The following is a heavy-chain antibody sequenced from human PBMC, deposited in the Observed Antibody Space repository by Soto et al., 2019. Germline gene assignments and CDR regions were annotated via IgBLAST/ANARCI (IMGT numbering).Heavy chain of an antibody. D-gene: IGHD6-19*01. V-gene: IGHV4-59*01. J-gene: IGHJ4*02. CDR2: IYYGGST. CDR3: ARDSKAVAGKVFDY. CDR1: GGSISSYY. Sequence: ASETLSLTCTVSGGSISSYYWSWIRQPPGKGLEWIGYIYYGGSTNYNPSLKSRVTISVDTSKNQFSLKLSSVTAADMAVYYCARDSKAVAGKVFDYWGQGTLVTVSS.